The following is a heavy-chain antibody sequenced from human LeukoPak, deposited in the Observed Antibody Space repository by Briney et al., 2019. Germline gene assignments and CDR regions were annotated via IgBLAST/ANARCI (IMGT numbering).Heavy chain of an antibody. CDR2: IYYSGST. Sequence: PSETLSLTCTVSGGSISSSSYYWGWIRQPPGKGLEWIGSIYYSGSTYYNPSLKSRVTISVDTSKNQFSLKLSSVTAADTAVYYCARLGEIGIAAAGSFDYWGQGTLVTVSS. V-gene: IGHV4-39*01. J-gene: IGHJ4*02. D-gene: IGHD6-13*01. CDR1: GGSISSSSYY. CDR3: ARLGEIGIAAAGSFDY.